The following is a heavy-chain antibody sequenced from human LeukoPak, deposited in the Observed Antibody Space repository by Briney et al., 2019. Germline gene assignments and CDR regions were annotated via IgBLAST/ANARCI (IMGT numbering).Heavy chain of an antibody. Sequence: ASVKVSCTVSGYTLTELSMHWVRQAPGKGLEWMGGFDPEDGETIYAQKFQGRVTITADESTSTAYMEPSSLRSEDTAVYYCARGPRNWGQGTLVTVSS. CDR3: ARGPRN. CDR2: FDPEDGET. J-gene: IGHJ4*02. V-gene: IGHV1-24*01. CDR1: GYTLTELS.